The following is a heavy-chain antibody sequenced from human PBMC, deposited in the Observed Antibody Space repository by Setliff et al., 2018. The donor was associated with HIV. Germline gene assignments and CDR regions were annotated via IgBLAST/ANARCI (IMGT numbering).Heavy chain of an antibody. CDR1: GFTFSAYS. CDR2: ISSSGVM. D-gene: IGHD1-26*01. J-gene: IGHJ4*02. Sequence: HPGGSLRLSCAASGFTFSAYSMNWVRQAPGKGLEWISYISSSGVMYYADSVRGRFTISRDDAKKSLYLQMNSLGVEDTAVYYCAKDRSGSYSFARDWGQGTLVTVSS. V-gene: IGHV3-48*04. CDR3: AKDRSGSYSFARD.